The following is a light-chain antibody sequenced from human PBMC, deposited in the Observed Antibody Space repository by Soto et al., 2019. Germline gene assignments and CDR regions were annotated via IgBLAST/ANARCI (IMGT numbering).Light chain of an antibody. Sequence: DIQMTQSPSTLSASVGDRVTITCRTSQSIISDLNWYQQETGIGSKLLIYGAFTLQRGVPSRFGGSGSVTHITLTISSVQPEDFAPYCSQRSHSNPNSLGQGTRLEIK. CDR3: QRSHSNPNS. CDR2: GAF. J-gene: IGKJ5*01. V-gene: IGKV1-39*01. CDR1: QSIISD.